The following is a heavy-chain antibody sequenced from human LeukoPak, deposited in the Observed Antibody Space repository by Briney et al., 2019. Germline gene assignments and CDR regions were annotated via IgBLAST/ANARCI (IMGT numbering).Heavy chain of an antibody. CDR3: ATSRSLDY. CDR2: IKQDGSEK. Sequence: ETLSLTCAVSGGSISSRNWWSWVRQAPGKGLEWVANIKQDGSEKYYVDSVKGRFTISRDNAKNSLYLQMSSLRAEDTAVYLCATSRSLDYWGQGTLVTVSS. V-gene: IGHV3-7*01. J-gene: IGHJ4*02. CDR1: GGSISSRNW.